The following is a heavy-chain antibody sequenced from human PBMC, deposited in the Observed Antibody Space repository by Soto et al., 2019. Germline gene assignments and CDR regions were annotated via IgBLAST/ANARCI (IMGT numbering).Heavy chain of an antibody. V-gene: IGHV4-59*01. D-gene: IGHD3-16*01. CDR2: IYYSGST. Sequence: PSETLSLTCTVSGGSISSYYWSWIRQPPGKGLEWIGYIYYSGSTNYNPSLKSRVTISVDTSKNQFSLKLSSVTAADTAVYYCARGEGYAHTPIYYYYYYMDVWGKGTTVTVSS. CDR3: ARGEGYAHTPIYYYYYYMDV. CDR1: GGSISSYY. J-gene: IGHJ6*03.